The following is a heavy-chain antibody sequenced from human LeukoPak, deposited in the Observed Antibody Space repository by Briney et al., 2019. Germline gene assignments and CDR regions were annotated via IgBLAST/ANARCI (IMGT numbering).Heavy chain of an antibody. V-gene: IGHV1-24*01. CDR1: GYTLTELS. Sequence: GASVKVSCKVSGYTLTELSMHCVRQAPGKGLEWMGGFDPEDGETIYAQKFQGRVTMTEDTSTDTAYMELSSLRSEDTAVYYCARPDPNYYDAWAFDIWGQGTMVTVSS. J-gene: IGHJ3*02. D-gene: IGHD3-22*01. CDR3: ARPDPNYYDAWAFDI. CDR2: FDPEDGET.